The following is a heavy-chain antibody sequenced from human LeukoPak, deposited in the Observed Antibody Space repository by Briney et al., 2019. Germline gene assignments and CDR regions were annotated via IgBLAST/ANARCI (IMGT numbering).Heavy chain of an antibody. D-gene: IGHD6-13*01. J-gene: IGHJ5*02. CDR1: GGSISSYY. CDR2: IYYSGST. V-gene: IGHV4-59*01. CDR3: ARAAAGIGNWFDP. Sequence: SPTLSLTCTVSGGSISSYYWSWIRQPPGKGLEWIGYIYYSGSTNYNPSLKSRVTISVDTSKNQFSLKLSSVPAADTAVYYCARAAAGIGNWFDPWGQGTLVTVSS.